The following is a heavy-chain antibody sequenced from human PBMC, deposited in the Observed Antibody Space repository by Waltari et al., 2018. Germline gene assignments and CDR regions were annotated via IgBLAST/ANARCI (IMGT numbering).Heavy chain of an antibody. V-gene: IGHV4-34*01. CDR3: ARDFQAVAGGNWFDP. CDR1: GGSFSDYY. Sequence: QVQLQQWGAGLLKTSETLSLTCAVYGGSFSDYYWSWIRQPPGKGLEWIGEINHSGSTNYNPSLKSRVTISVDTSKNQFSLKLSSVTAADTAVYYCARDFQAVAGGNWFDPWGQGTLVTVSS. CDR2: INHSGST. J-gene: IGHJ5*02. D-gene: IGHD6-19*01.